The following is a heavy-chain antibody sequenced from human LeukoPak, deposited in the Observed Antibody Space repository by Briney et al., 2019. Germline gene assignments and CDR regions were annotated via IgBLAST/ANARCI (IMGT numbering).Heavy chain of an antibody. V-gene: IGHV3-21*01. J-gene: IGHJ4*02. D-gene: IGHD1-1*01. Sequence: GGSLRLSCAASGFTFSSYSMNWVRQAPGKGLVWVSSISSSSSYIYYADSVKGRFTISRDNAKNSLYLQMNSLRAEDTAVYYCARALTTLTYEGYWGQGTLVTVSS. CDR3: ARALTTLTYEGY. CDR1: GFTFSSYS. CDR2: ISSSSSYI.